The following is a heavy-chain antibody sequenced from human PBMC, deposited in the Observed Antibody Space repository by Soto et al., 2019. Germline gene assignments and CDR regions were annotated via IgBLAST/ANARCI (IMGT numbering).Heavy chain of an antibody. Sequence: QITLKESGPTLVKPTQTLTLTCTFSGFSLSTSGVGVGWIRQPPGKALEWLALIYWDDDKRYSPSLKSRLTITKDTSKNQVVLTMTNMDPVDTATYYCAHTRMTDIPDYYGGNGFDYWGQGTLVTVSS. CDR1: GFSLSTSGVG. CDR3: AHTRMTDIPDYYGGNGFDY. V-gene: IGHV2-5*02. CDR2: IYWDDDK. J-gene: IGHJ4*02. D-gene: IGHD4-17*01.